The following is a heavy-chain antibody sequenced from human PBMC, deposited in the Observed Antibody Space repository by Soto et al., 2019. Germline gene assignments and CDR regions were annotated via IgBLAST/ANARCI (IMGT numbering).Heavy chain of an antibody. V-gene: IGHV3-21*01. CDR1: GFTFSSYS. Sequence: PGGSLRLSCAASGFTFSSYSMNWVRQAPGKGLEWVSSISSSSSYIYYADSVKGRFTISRDNAKNSLYLQMNSLRAEDTAVYYCARFRGSVDAFDIWGQGTMVTVSS. J-gene: IGHJ3*02. D-gene: IGHD6-25*01. CDR3: ARFRGSVDAFDI. CDR2: ISSSSSYI.